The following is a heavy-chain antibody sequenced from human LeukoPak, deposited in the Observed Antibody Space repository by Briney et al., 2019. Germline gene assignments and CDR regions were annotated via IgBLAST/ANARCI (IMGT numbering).Heavy chain of an antibody. Sequence: PSETLSLTCAVYGGSFSGYYWSWIRQPPGKGLEWIGEINHSGSTNYNPSLKSRVTISVDTSKNQFSLKLSSVTAADTAVYYCARHAGRLRLPAHFDDCAQGTLLTVSS. D-gene: IGHD5-12*01. V-gene: IGHV4-34*01. J-gene: IGHJ4*02. CDR1: GGSFSGYY. CDR3: ARHAGRLRLPAHFDD. CDR2: INHSGST.